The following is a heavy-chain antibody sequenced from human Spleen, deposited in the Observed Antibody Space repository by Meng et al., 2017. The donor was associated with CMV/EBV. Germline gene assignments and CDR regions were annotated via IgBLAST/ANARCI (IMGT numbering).Heavy chain of an antibody. Sequence: ACGVSFSSCWMDGVRQGQGKGMMWVSYINSDRSNTTNVDSVKDRLTISRDNAKNTLYLQMNSLRAEDAALYYCVRGGIARASWFDPWGQETLVTVSS. V-gene: IGHV3-74*01. D-gene: IGHD2-21*01. CDR3: VRGGIARASWFDP. J-gene: IGHJ5*01. CDR2: INSDRSNT. CDR1: GVSFSSCW.